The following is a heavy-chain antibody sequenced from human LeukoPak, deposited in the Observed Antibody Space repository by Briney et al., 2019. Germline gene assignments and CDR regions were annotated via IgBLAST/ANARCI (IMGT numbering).Heavy chain of an antibody. J-gene: IGHJ4*02. CDR1: GFTFSSYA. CDR3: AKSTSGWYDFDY. CDR2: ISGSAGST. V-gene: IGHV3-23*01. Sequence: GGSLRLSCAASGFTFSSYAMSWVRQAPGKGLEWVSGISGSAGSTYYADSVKGRFTISRDNSKNTLSLQMNSLRAEDTAVYYCAKSTSGWYDFDYWGRGTLVTVSS. D-gene: IGHD6-19*01.